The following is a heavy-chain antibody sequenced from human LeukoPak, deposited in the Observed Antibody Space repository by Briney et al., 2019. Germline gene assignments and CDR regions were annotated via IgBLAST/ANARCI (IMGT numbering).Heavy chain of an antibody. Sequence: PGGSLRLSCAASGFTFSSYGMHWVRQAPGKGLEWVAFIRYDGSNKYYADSVKGRFTISRDNSKNTLYLQMNSLRAEDTAVYYCAKDRPLSSIVVIPAANNWFDPWGQGTLVTVSS. CDR3: AKDRPLSSIVVIPAANNWFDP. V-gene: IGHV3-30*02. D-gene: IGHD2-2*01. J-gene: IGHJ5*02. CDR2: IRYDGSNK. CDR1: GFTFSSYG.